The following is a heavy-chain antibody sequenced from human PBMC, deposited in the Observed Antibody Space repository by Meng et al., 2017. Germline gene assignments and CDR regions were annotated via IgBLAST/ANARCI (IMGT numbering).Heavy chain of an antibody. CDR1: GFTFSSYA. V-gene: IGHV3-30*01. CDR3: AHFDY. Sequence: VEPVGSGGGVVQTGRSLRLSFASSGFTFSSYAMHWVRQAPGKGLEWVEVISYDGSNKYYADSVKGRFTISRDNSKNTLYLQMNSLRAEDTAVYYCAHFDYWGQGTLVTVSS. J-gene: IGHJ4*02. CDR2: ISYDGSNK.